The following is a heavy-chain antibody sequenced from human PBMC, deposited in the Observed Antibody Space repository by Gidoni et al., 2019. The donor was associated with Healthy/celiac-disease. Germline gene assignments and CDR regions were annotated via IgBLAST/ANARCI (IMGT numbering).Heavy chain of an antibody. CDR3: AITTYYYDSSGYLGDFQH. Sequence: EVQLLESGGGLVQPGGSLRLSCAASGFTFSRYAMSWVRQAPGKGLEWVSAISGSGGSTYYADSVKGRFTISRDNSKNTLYLQMNSLRAEDTAVYYCAITTYYYDSSGYLGDFQHWGQGTLVTVSS. D-gene: IGHD3-22*01. CDR1: GFTFSRYA. J-gene: IGHJ1*01. CDR2: ISGSGGST. V-gene: IGHV3-23*01.